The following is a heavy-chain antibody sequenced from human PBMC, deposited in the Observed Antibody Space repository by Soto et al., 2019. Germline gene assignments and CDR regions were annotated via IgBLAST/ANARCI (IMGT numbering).Heavy chain of an antibody. CDR3: ARDQSGSGRLAVRNYYYYMDV. CDR2: ISSSSSYI. J-gene: IGHJ6*03. V-gene: IGHV3-21*01. D-gene: IGHD3-10*01. CDR1: GFTFSSYS. Sequence: GGSLRLSCAASGFTFSSYSMNWVRQAPGKGLEWVSSISSSSSYIYYADSVKGRFTISRDNAKNSLYLQMNSLRAEDTAVYYCARDQSGSGRLAVRNYYYYMDVWGKGTTVTVSS.